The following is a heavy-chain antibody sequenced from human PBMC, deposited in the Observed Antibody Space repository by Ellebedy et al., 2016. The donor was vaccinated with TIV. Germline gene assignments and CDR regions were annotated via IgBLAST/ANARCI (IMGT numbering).Heavy chain of an antibody. V-gene: IGHV3-33*01. CDR2: IWYDGSNK. Sequence: GESLKISCAASGFTFSSYGMHWVRQAPGKGLEWVAVIWYDGSNKYYADSVKGRFTISRDNSKNTLYLQMNSLRAEDTAVYYCARDEYSSSLDYWGQGTPVTVSS. CDR1: GFTFSSYG. J-gene: IGHJ4*02. D-gene: IGHD6-6*01. CDR3: ARDEYSSSLDY.